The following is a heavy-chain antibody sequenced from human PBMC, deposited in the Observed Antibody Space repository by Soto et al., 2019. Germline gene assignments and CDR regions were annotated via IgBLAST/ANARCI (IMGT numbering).Heavy chain of an antibody. CDR2: IIPIFGTA. V-gene: IGHV1-69*01. J-gene: IGHJ2*01. Sequence: QVQLVQSGAEVKKPGSSVKVSCKASGGTFSSYAISWVRQAPGQGLEWMGGIIPIFGTANYAQKFQGRVTITADESTSTAYMELSSLRSEDTAVYYCAREGYYDSSGYPVPPYWYFDLWGRGTLVTVSS. D-gene: IGHD3-22*01. CDR1: GGTFSSYA. CDR3: AREGYYDSSGYPVPPYWYFDL.